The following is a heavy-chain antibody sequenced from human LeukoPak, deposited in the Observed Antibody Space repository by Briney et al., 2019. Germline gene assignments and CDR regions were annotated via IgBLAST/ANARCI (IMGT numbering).Heavy chain of an antibody. D-gene: IGHD1-26*01. J-gene: IGHJ4*02. CDR1: GYTFTGYY. CDR3: ARVSPLVGARAMDY. V-gene: IGHV1-2*02. Sequence: ASVKVSCKASGYTFTGYYMHWVRQAPGQGLEWMGWINPNSAGTNYAQKFQGRVTMTRDTSISTAYMELSRLRSDDTAVYYCARVSPLVGARAMDYWDQGTLVIVSS. CDR2: INPNSAGT.